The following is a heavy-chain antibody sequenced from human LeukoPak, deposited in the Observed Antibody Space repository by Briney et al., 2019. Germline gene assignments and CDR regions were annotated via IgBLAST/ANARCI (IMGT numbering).Heavy chain of an antibody. J-gene: IGHJ4*02. Sequence: GGSLRLSCAASGFTFSSYAMSWVRHAPGKGLECVSDISGSGGSTYYAHSVKGRFTISRDNSKNTLYLQMNSLRAEDTAVYYCAKDQQQLANWGQGTLVTVSS. V-gene: IGHV3-23*01. CDR1: GFTFSSYA. D-gene: IGHD6-13*01. CDR3: AKDQQQLAN. CDR2: ISGSGGST.